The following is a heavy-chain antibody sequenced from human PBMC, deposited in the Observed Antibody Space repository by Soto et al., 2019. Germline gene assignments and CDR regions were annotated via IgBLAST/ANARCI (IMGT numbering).Heavy chain of an antibody. D-gene: IGHD4-17*01. Sequence: QLQLQESGSGLVKPSQTLSLTCAVSGGSISSGGYSWSWIRQPPGKGLEWIGYIYHSGSTYYNPSLKTRVTISVDRSKNQFSLKLSSVTAADTAVYYCARFYGDYSNWFDPWGQGTLVTVSS. CDR1: GGSISSGGYS. CDR2: IYHSGST. V-gene: IGHV4-30-2*01. J-gene: IGHJ5*02. CDR3: ARFYGDYSNWFDP.